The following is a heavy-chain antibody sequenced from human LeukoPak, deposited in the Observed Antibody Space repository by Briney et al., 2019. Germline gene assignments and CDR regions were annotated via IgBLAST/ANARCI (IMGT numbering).Heavy chain of an antibody. CDR1: GFTFSSYD. J-gene: IGHJ4*02. CDR3: AKDHPDYGDYVGDY. D-gene: IGHD4-17*01. CDR2: IGTAGDT. V-gene: IGHV3-13*01. Sequence: PGGTLRLSCAASGFTFSSYDMHWVRQATGKGLEWVSAIGTAGDTYYPGSVKGRFTISRDNSKNTLYLQMNSLRAEDTAVYYCAKDHPDYGDYVGDYWGQGTLVTASS.